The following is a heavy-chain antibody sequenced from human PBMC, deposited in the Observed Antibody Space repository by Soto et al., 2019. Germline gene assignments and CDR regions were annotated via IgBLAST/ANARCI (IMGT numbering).Heavy chain of an antibody. J-gene: IGHJ6*02. Sequence: EVQMVESGGGLTQPGGSLRLSCAASGFTFSSYWMSWVRQAPGKGLEWVANIKQDGSEKYYVDSVKGRFTISRDNAKNSLYLQMNSLRAEDTAVYYCARVGMVRGVMTGYYYYGMDVWGQGTTVTVSS. CDR2: IKQDGSEK. CDR1: GFTFSSYW. D-gene: IGHD3-10*01. CDR3: ARVGMVRGVMTGYYYYGMDV. V-gene: IGHV3-7*01.